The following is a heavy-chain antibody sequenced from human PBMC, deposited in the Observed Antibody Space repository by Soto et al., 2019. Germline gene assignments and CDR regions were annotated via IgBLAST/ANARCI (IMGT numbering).Heavy chain of an antibody. V-gene: IGHV4-59*01. J-gene: IGHJ4*02. D-gene: IGHD6-19*01. CDR1: GASIRNFY. CDR2: IYNGERT. CDR3: AQTTGWPGFDY. Sequence: QVHLQESGPGLVKPSETMSLTCTASGASIRNFYWNWVRQFPGKGLEWIGHIYNGERTNYNPSLKSRVTRSVDTSKDQCSLKLSSVTVADTAVYYCAQTTGWPGFDYWGQGTLVAVSS.